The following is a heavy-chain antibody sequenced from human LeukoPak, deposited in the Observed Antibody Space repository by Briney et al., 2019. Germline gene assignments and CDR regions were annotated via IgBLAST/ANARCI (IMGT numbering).Heavy chain of an antibody. J-gene: IGHJ4*02. Sequence: KTSETLSLTCAVYGGSFSGYYWSWIRQPPGKGLEWIGEINHSGSTNYNPSLKSRVTISVDTSKNQFSLKLSSVTAADTAVYYCARERPSYYDILTGYYPRSLPYYFDYWGQGTLVTVSS. CDR2: INHSGST. V-gene: IGHV4-34*01. D-gene: IGHD3-9*01. CDR3: ARERPSYYDILTGYYPRSLPYYFDY. CDR1: GGSFSGYY.